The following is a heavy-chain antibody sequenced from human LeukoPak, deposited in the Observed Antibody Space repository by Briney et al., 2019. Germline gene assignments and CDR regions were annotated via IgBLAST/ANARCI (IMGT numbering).Heavy chain of an antibody. CDR2: INPSGGST. J-gene: IGHJ2*01. D-gene: IGHD6-13*01. CDR1: GYTFSTYG. CDR3: ARDRSAAAAGRSWYFDL. V-gene: IGHV1-46*01. Sequence: GASVKVSCKASGYTFSTYGITWVRQAPGQGLEWMGLINPSGGSTIYAHKFQGRVTMTRDMSTSTVYMELNSLRSEDTAMYYCARDRSAAAAGRSWYFDLWGRGTLITVSS.